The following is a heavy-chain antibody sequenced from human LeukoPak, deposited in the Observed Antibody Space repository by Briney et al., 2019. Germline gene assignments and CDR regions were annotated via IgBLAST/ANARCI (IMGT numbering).Heavy chain of an antibody. CDR3: AKVRSGSYSPYFDY. Sequence: PGASLRLSCAASGFTFSSYAMSWVRQAPGKGLEWVSAISSSGGSTYYTGSVKGRFTISRDNSKNTLYLQMNSLRAEDTAVYYCAKVRSGSYSPYFDYWGQGTLVTVSS. CDR2: ISSSGGST. D-gene: IGHD1-26*01. V-gene: IGHV3-23*01. CDR1: GFTFSSYA. J-gene: IGHJ4*02.